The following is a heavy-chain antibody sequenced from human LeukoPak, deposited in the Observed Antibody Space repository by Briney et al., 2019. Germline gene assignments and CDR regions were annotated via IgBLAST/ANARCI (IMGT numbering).Heavy chain of an antibody. J-gene: IGHJ4*02. Sequence: PSQTLSLTCIVSGGSISSGGYYWSWIRQHPGKGLEWIGYIYSSGSTYYNPSLKSRVTISVDTSKNQFSLKLSSVTAADTAVYYRASIVPGTSNYFDYWGQGTLVTVSS. CDR3: ASIVPGTSNYFDY. V-gene: IGHV4-31*03. CDR2: IYSSGST. D-gene: IGHD6-19*01. CDR1: GGSISSGGYY.